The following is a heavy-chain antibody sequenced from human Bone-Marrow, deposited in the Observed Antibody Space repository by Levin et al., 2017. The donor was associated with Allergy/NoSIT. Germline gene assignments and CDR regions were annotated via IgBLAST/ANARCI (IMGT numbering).Heavy chain of an antibody. CDR3: ARECSAGSCYWMSWFDP. V-gene: IGHV3-30*04. CDR2: ISYDGSNK. J-gene: IGHJ5*02. CDR1: GFTFSSYA. D-gene: IGHD2-15*01. Sequence: GGSLRLSCAASGFTFSSYAMHWVRQAPGKGLEWVAVISYDGSNKYYADSVKGRFTISRDNSKNTLYLQMNSLIAEDTAVYYCARECSAGSCYWMSWFDPWGQGTLVTVSS.